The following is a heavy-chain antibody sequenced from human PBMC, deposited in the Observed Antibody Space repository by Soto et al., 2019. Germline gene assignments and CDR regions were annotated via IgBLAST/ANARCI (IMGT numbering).Heavy chain of an antibody. CDR2: IIPIFGTP. Sequence: SVKVSCKASGGTFSNYAITCVRQAPGQGLEWMGGIIPIFGTPKYAQKFQGRVTITADESTSTAYMELRSLRSDDTAVYYCAREVDYYDSSGYSTYYFDYWGQGTLVTVSS. D-gene: IGHD3-22*01. CDR1: GGTFSNYA. CDR3: AREVDYYDSSGYSTYYFDY. V-gene: IGHV1-69*13. J-gene: IGHJ4*02.